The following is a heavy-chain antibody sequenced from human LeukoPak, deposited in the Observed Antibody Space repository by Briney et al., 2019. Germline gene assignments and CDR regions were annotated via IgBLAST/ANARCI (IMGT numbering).Heavy chain of an antibody. V-gene: IGHV3-48*02. CDR2: ISSSTTST. CDR1: GFTFSTYS. D-gene: IGHD4-17*01. Sequence: GGSLRLSCAASGFTFSTYSMNWVRQAPGKGLEWVSYISSSTTSTIYADSVKGRFTISRDNAKNSLYLQMNSLRDEDTAVYYCAVTTPYWGQGTLVTVSS. CDR3: AVTTPY. J-gene: IGHJ4*02.